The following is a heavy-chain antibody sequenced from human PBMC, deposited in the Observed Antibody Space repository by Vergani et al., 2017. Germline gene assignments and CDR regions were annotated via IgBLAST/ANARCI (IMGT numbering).Heavy chain of an antibody. CDR2: IYPGDSDT. V-gene: IGHV5-51*01. CDR1: GYSFTSYW. D-gene: IGHD3-10*01. J-gene: IGHJ3*02. CDR3: ARPAYAGSYDAFDI. Sequence: EAQLVQSGAEVTKPGESLTLSCKGSGYSFTSYWIGCVRQMPGKGLEWMGIIYPGDSDTRYSPSFQGQVTISADKSNSTAYLQWSSLKASDTAMYYCARPAYAGSYDAFDIWGEGTMVAFSS.